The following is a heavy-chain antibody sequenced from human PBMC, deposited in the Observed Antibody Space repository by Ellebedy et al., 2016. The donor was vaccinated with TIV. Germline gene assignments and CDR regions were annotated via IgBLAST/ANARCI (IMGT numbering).Heavy chain of an antibody. CDR3: SRGGHIVVVTSIPYYYGLDV. D-gene: IGHD2-21*02. V-gene: IGHV3-30*04. Sequence: GGSLRLXCAASGFNFNNYAMHWVRQAPGKGLEWVAVISYDGRNKYYADSVKGRFTISRDNDKNTVHLQMNSLSVDDTAVYYCSRGGHIVVVTSIPYYYGLDVWGQGTTVTVSS. CDR2: ISYDGRNK. J-gene: IGHJ6*02. CDR1: GFNFNNYA.